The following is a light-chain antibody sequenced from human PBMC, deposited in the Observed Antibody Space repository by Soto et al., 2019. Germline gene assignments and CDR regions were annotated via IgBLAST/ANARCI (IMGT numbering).Light chain of an antibody. J-gene: IGKJ1*01. Sequence: VVMTQTPATLSVSPGGRVTLSCRASQSVSYHVAWYQQKPGQTPRLVIYDASIRASGIPARFSGSGSGTEFSLTISSLQPDDFGTYYCQQYNSYSTFGQGTKVDIK. CDR1: QSVSYH. CDR2: DAS. CDR3: QQYNSYST. V-gene: IGKV3-15*01.